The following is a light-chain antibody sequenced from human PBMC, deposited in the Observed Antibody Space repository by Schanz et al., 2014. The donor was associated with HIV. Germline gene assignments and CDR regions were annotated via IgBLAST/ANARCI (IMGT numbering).Light chain of an antibody. Sequence: DIQMTQSPSSLSASVGARVTITCRASQTITTYLNWYQQKPGKAPKLLIYKASSLESGVPSRFSGSGSGTEFTLSISSLQSDDFATYYCLQYNDDVYTFGQGTKLEIK. CDR2: KAS. J-gene: IGKJ2*01. CDR1: QTITTY. V-gene: IGKV1-5*03. CDR3: LQYNDDVYT.